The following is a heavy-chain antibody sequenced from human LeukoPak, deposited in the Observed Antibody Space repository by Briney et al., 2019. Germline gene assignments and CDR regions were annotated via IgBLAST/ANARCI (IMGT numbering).Heavy chain of an antibody. CDR1: GFTFSSHG. CDR3: AREGGGNYYDSSGYSPPADAFDI. Sequence: PGGSLRLSCAASGFTFSSHGMHWVRQAPGKGLEWVAVISYDGSNKYYADSVKGRFTISRDNSKNTLYLQMNSLRAEDTAVYYCAREGGGNYYDSSGYSPPADAFDIWGQGTMVTVSS. D-gene: IGHD3-22*01. J-gene: IGHJ3*02. CDR2: ISYDGSNK. V-gene: IGHV3-30*03.